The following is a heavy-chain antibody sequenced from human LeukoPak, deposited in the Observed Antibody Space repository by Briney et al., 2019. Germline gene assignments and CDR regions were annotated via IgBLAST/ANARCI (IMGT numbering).Heavy chain of an antibody. Sequence: VASVKLSCKASGYTFTSYAMHWVRQAPGQRLEWMGWINAGNGNTKYSQKFQGRVTITRDTSASTAYMELSSLRSEDTAVYYCARADSSGWYEFQHWGQGTLVTVSS. CDR2: INAGNGNT. CDR3: ARADSSGWYEFQH. CDR1: GYTFTSYA. V-gene: IGHV1-3*01. J-gene: IGHJ1*01. D-gene: IGHD6-19*01.